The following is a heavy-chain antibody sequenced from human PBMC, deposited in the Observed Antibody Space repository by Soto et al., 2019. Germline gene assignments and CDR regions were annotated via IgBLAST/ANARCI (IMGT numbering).Heavy chain of an antibody. CDR2: ISWNSGSI. CDR3: AKDISDYGDYWGAFDI. V-gene: IGHV3-9*01. CDR1: GFTFDDYA. Sequence: EVQLVESGGGLVQPGRSLRLSCAASGFTFDDYAMHWVRQAPGKGLEWVSGISWNSGSIGYADSVKGRFTISRDNAKNSLYLQMNSLRAEDTALYYCAKDISDYGDYWGAFDIWGQGTMVTVSS. J-gene: IGHJ3*02. D-gene: IGHD4-17*01.